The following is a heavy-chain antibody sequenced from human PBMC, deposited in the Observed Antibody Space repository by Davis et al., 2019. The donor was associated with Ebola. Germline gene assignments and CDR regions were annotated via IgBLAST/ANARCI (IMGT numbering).Heavy chain of an antibody. V-gene: IGHV4-59*01. CDR3: ARVYYRYFEAGAMDV. Sequence: MPGGSLRLSCTVSGGSTSGDSWSWIRPPTGKGLEWIGYIHDSGSTNYNPSLKSRLTISVDTSKNQFSLKLGSVIAADTAVYYCARVYYRYFEAGAMDVWGQGTTVTVSS. CDR1: GGSTSGDS. CDR2: IHDSGST. D-gene: IGHD3-9*01. J-gene: IGHJ6*02.